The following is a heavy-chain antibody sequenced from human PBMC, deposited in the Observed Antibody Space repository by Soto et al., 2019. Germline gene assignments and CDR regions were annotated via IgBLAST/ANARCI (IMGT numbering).Heavy chain of an antibody. J-gene: IGHJ4*02. Sequence: PGGSLRLSCAASEFTFSSYWMSWVRQAPGKGLEWVANIKQDGSEKYYVDSVKGRFTISRDNAKNSLHLQMNSLRAEDTAVYYCARVSGYTTPGVYWGQGTLVTVSS. V-gene: IGHV3-7*01. CDR3: ARVSGYTTPGVY. CDR1: EFTFSSYW. D-gene: IGHD5-12*01. CDR2: IKQDGSEK.